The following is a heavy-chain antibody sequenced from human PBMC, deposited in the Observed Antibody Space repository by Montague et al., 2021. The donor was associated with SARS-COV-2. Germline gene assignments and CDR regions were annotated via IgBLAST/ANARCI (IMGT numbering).Heavy chain of an antibody. J-gene: IGHJ3*02. V-gene: IGHV6-1*01. Sequence: CAISGDSVSSNTATWNWIRQSPSRGLEWLGRTYYRSKWYHDYAISLKSRITINPDTSKNQFSLQLSSVAPEDTAVFYCARATTRMLYPENAFDIWGRGTMVTVSP. D-gene: IGHD2-15*01. CDR3: ARATTRMLYPENAFDI. CDR1: GDSVSSNTAT. CDR2: TYYRSKWYH.